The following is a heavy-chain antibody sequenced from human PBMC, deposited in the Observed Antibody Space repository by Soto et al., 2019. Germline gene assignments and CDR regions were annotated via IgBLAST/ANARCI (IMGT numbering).Heavy chain of an antibody. V-gene: IGHV3-23*01. Sequence: GESLKISCAASGFTFSSYAMSWVRQAPGKGLEWVSAISGSGGSTYYADSVKGRFTISRDNSKNTLYLQMNSLRAEDTAVYYCAKAQLGMDVWGQGTTVTVSS. CDR2: ISGSGGST. CDR1: GFTFSSYA. J-gene: IGHJ6*02. CDR3: AKAQLGMDV. D-gene: IGHD3-10*01.